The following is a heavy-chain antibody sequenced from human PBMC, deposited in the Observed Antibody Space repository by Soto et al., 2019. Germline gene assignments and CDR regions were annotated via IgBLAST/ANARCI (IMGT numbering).Heavy chain of an antibody. V-gene: IGHV1-69*02. CDR2: IIPILGIA. CDR1: GGTFSSYT. J-gene: IGHJ5*02. D-gene: IGHD3-9*01. CDR3: ARHRYYDILTGENNWFDP. Sequence: QVQLVQSGAEVKKPGSSVKVSCKAAGGTFSSYTISRVRQAPGQGLEWMGRIIPILGIANYAQKFQGRVTITADKSTSTAYMELSSLRSEDTAVYYCARHRYYDILTGENNWFDPWGQGTLVTVSS.